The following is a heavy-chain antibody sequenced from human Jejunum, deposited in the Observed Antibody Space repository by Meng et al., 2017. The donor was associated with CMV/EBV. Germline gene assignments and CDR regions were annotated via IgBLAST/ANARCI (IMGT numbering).Heavy chain of an antibody. CDR2: INTNSGST. Sequence: ASGYSFTDYSVHWVRQGPGQGFEWMGWINTNSGSTNHVQKIQGRVTMTRDTSTDTVFMELSGLKSDDTAVYYCVRAVGGFDAFDIWGQGTVVTVS. CDR1: GYSFTDYS. CDR3: VRAVGGFDAFDI. V-gene: IGHV1-2*02. D-gene: IGHD1-26*01. J-gene: IGHJ3*02.